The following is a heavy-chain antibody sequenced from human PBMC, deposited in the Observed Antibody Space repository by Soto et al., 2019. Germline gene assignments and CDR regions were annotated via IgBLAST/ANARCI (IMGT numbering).Heavy chain of an antibody. CDR2: IYWNGDT. CDR3: VYRRGSWDYAEGGGLDP. CDR1: GFSLSTSGVG. D-gene: IGHD1-26*01. Sequence: SGPTLVNPTQTLTLTCTFSGFSLSTSGVGVGWIRQPPGKALEWLALIYWNGDTRSSSSLTSRLTITKDTSKNQVVLTRTNMDNVQTARDSSVYRRGSWDYAEGGGLDPWGHGNRLSVAS. V-gene: IGHV2-5*01. J-gene: IGHJ5*02.